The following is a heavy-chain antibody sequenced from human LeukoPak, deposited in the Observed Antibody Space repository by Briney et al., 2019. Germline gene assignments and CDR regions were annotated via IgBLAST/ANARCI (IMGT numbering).Heavy chain of an antibody. CDR1: GDSISSYY. J-gene: IGHJ4*02. V-gene: IGHV4-59*12. D-gene: IGHD6-6*01. CDR2: SYHTGST. CDR3: ARGPNSGSDY. Sequence: SETLSLTCTVSGDSISSYYWSWIRQPPGKGLEWIGYSYHTGSTNYNPSLKSRVTISVDTSKNQFSLKLSSVTAADTAVYYCARGPNSGSDYWGQGTLVTVSS.